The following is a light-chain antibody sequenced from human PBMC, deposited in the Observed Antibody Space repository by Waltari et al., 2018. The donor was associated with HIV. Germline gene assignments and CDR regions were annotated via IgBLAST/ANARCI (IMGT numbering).Light chain of an antibody. J-gene: IGKJ1*01. Sequence: DLHMTQSPPTLSSSVGARVTLTCRASQSIDTWLDWYQQKAGRAPKLLIYKASSLESGVPSRFSGSGSGTEFTLTISSLQPDDFATYYCQQYKTSSPWTFGQGTKVDI. CDR3: QQYKTSSPWT. CDR2: KAS. V-gene: IGKV1-5*03. CDR1: QSIDTW.